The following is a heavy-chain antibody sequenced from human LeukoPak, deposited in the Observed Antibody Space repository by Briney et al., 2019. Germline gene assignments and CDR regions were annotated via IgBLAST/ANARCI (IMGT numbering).Heavy chain of an antibody. CDR3: ARATYDSSGYHGAFDI. CDR2: IYYSGST. Sequence: PTETLSLTCTVSGGPISSSNYYWGWIRQPPGKGLEWIGSIYYSGSTYDNPSLKSRVTISVDTSKNQFSLKLSSVTAADTAVYYCARATYDSSGYHGAFDIWGQGTMVTVSS. CDR1: GGPISSSNYY. D-gene: IGHD3-22*01. V-gene: IGHV4-39*01. J-gene: IGHJ3*02.